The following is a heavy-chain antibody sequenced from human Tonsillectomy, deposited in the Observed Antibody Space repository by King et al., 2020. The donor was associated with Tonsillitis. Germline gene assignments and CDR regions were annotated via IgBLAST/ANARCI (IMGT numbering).Heavy chain of an antibody. Sequence: VQLQESGPGLVKPSETLSLTCAVSGDSIRNTCWGWVRQPPGKGLEGIGYLCNSGNTNYNSSLKSRITMSLDTSKNQFSLKLNSVTAADTAVYYCARDNRGSLDYWGQGALVTVSS. V-gene: IGHV4-59*01. J-gene: IGHJ4*02. CDR3: ARDNRGSLDY. D-gene: IGHD7-27*01. CDR2: LCNSGNT. CDR1: GDSIRNTC.